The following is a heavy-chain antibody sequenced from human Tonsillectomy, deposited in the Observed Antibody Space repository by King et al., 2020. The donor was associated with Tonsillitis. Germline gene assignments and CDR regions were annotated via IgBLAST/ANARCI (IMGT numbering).Heavy chain of an antibody. V-gene: IGHV4-59*13. CDR1: GGSISSDY. Sequence: VQLQESGPGLVKPSETLSLTCTVSGGSISSDYWSWIRLTPGRGLGWIGYIYYSGNTKYNPSLKSRVTLSADSSKNQFSLKLSSVTAADTAVYYCARSELLGTTTFDYWGQGTLVTVSS. J-gene: IGHJ4*02. D-gene: IGHD1-26*01. CDR2: IYYSGNT. CDR3: ARSELLGTTTFDY.